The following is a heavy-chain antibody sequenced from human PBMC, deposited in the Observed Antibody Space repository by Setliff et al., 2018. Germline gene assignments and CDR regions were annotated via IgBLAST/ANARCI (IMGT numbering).Heavy chain of an antibody. CDR3: ARSNYDILTRNWFDP. J-gene: IGHJ5*02. D-gene: IGHD3-9*01. CDR2: INPNSGGT. Sequence: ASVKVSCKASEYTFTGYYMHWVRQAPGQGLEWMGRINPNSGGTNYAQKFQGRVTMTRDTSISTAYMELSRLRSDDTAVYYCARSNYDILTRNWFDPWGQGTLVTVSS. CDR1: EYTFTGYY. V-gene: IGHV1-2*06.